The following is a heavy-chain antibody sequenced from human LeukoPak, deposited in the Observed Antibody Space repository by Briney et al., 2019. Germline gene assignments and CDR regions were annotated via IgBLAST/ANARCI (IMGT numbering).Heavy chain of an antibody. CDR3: AGCTNGTRGLFDY. CDR1: GYTFTGYY. J-gene: IGHJ4*02. CDR2: INPSSGGT. D-gene: IGHD2-8*01. Sequence: ASVKVSCKASGYTFTGYYMHWARQAPGQGLEWMGRINPSSGGTNYAQKFQGRVTMTRDTSISTAHMELSRLRSDDTAVYYCAGCTNGTRGLFDYWGQGTLVTVSS. V-gene: IGHV1-2*06.